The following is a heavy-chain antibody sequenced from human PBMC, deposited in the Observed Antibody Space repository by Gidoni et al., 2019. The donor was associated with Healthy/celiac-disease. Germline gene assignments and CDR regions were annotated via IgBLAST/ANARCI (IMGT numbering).Heavy chain of an antibody. J-gene: IGHJ4*02. CDR2: IYHSGST. CDR1: GYSISSRFY. CDR3: ARAPDRFPTAMGH. V-gene: IGHV4-38-2*02. D-gene: IGHD5-18*01. Sequence: QVQLQEVGPRTVKPSETLSLTLPVPGYSISSRFYWGWIRQPPGKGLEWIGSIYHSGSTYYNPSLKSRVTISVDTSKNQFSLKLSSVTAADTAVYYCARAPDRFPTAMGHWGQGTLVTVSS.